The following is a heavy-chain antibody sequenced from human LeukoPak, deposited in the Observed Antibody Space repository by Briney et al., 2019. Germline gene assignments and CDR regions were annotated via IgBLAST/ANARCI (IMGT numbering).Heavy chain of an antibody. J-gene: IGHJ4*02. Sequence: SETLSLTCTVSGVSISSGDYYWSWIRQPPGKGREWTGYIYYSGSTYYNPSLKSRVTISADTSKNQFSLKLSSVIAADTAVYYCARAGYSGYELKDWGQGTLVTVSS. CDR1: GVSISSGDYY. CDR3: ARAGYSGYELKD. D-gene: IGHD5-12*01. V-gene: IGHV4-30-4*08. CDR2: IYYSGST.